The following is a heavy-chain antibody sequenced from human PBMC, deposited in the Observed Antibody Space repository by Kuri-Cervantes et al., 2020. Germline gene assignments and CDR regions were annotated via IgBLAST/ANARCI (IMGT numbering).Heavy chain of an antibody. CDR1: GYTLTELS. D-gene: IGHD4-23*01. V-gene: IGHV1-24*01. CDR2: FDPEDGET. CDR3: ARDPVGNNWFDP. J-gene: IGHJ5*02. Sequence: ASVKVSRKVSGYTLTELSMHWVRQAPGKGLEWMGGFDPEDGETIYAQKFQGRVTMTEDTSTDTAYMELSRLRSDDTAVYYCARDPVGNNWFDPWGQGTLVTVSS.